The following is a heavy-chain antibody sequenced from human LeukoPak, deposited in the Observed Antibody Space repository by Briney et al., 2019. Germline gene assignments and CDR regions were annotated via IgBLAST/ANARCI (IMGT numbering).Heavy chain of an antibody. D-gene: IGHD1-26*01. CDR3: ARDQYSGSYDY. J-gene: IGHJ4*02. CDR1: GGSISSGSYY. Sequence: PSQTLSLTCTVSGGSISSGSYYWSWIRQPAGKGLEWIGRIYTSGSTNYNPSLKSRVTISVDTSKNRFSLKLSSVTAADTAVYYCARDQYSGSYDYWGQGTLVTVSS. V-gene: IGHV4-61*02. CDR2: IYTSGST.